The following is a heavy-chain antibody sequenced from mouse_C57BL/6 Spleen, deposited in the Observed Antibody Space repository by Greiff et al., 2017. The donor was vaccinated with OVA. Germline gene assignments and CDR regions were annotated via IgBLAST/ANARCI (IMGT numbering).Heavy chain of an antibody. CDR3: ARGNWDAYFDY. D-gene: IGHD4-1*02. J-gene: IGHJ2*01. V-gene: IGHV3-6*01. CDR2: ISYDGSN. CDR1: GYSITSGYY. Sequence: EVKLLESGPGLVKPSQSLSLTCSVTGYSITSGYYWNWIRQFPGNKLEWMGYISYDGSNNYNPSLKNRISITRDTSKNQFFLKLNSVTTEDTATYYCARGNWDAYFDYWGQGTTLTVSS.